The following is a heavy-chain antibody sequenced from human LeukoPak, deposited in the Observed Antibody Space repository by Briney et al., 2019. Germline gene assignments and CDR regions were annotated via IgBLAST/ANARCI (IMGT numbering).Heavy chain of an antibody. V-gene: IGHV1-8*01. D-gene: IGHD3-16*02. Sequence: GASVKVSCKASGYTFTSYDINWVRQATGQGLEWMGWMNPNSGNTGYAQKFQGRVTMTRNTSISTAYMELSSLRSEDTAVYYCARGAGPGSWYDYVWGSYRPPQAESGYWGQGTLVTVSS. J-gene: IGHJ4*02. CDR3: ARGAGPGSWYDYVWGSYRPPQAESGY. CDR1: GYTFTSYD. CDR2: MNPNSGNT.